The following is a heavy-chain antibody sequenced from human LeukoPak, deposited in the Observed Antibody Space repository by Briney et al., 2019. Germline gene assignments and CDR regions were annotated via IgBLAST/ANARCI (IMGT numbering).Heavy chain of an antibody. V-gene: IGHV1-18*01. J-gene: IGHJ5*02. Sequence: ASVKVSCKASGYTFTSYGISWVQQAPGQGLEWMGWISAYNGNTNYAQKLQGRVTMTTDTSTSTAYMELRSLRSDDTAVYYCARDSPQWGLIVGWFDPWGQGTLVTVSS. CDR3: ARDSPQWGLIVGWFDP. D-gene: IGHD2/OR15-2a*01. CDR1: GYTFTSYG. CDR2: ISAYNGNT.